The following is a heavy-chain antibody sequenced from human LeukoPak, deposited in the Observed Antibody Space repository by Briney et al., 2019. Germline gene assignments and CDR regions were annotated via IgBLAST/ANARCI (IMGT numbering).Heavy chain of an antibody. V-gene: IGHV4-59*01. D-gene: IGHD3-10*01. CDR3: ARVNTMVRGLFDP. Sequence: SETLSLTCTVSGGSISSYYWSWIRQPPGKGLEWIGYIYYSGSTNYNPSLKSRVTISVDTSKNQFSLKLSSVTAADTAVYYCARVNTMVRGLFDPWGQGTLVTVSS. CDR2: IYYSGST. J-gene: IGHJ5*02. CDR1: GGSISSYY.